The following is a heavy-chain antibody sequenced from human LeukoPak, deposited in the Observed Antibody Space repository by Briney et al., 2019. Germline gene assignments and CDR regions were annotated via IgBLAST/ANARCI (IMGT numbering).Heavy chain of an antibody. CDR1: GDSINNHDW. V-gene: IGHV4/OR15-8*01. D-gene: IGHD5-18*01. J-gene: IGHJ4*01. CDR3: VANGYYCLDQ. CDR2: IHDGGTP. Sequence: SETLSLTCGISGDSINNHDWWSWVRQPPGKGLEWIAEIHDGGTPNYNPSLKSRVTISVDKFKTQFSLNLNSVTAADAAVYYCVANGYYCLDQWGHGTLVTVSP.